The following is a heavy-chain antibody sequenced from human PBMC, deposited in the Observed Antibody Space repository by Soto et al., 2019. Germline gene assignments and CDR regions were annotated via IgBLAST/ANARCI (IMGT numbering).Heavy chain of an antibody. J-gene: IGHJ4*02. V-gene: IGHV3-21*02. Sequence: EVQLVESGGGLVKPGGSLRLSSEDSGFTFSSYTMNWVRRAPGKGLEWVSSISSRSTNTHYADSVRDRFTISRDNAKRSLYLQMNSLRAEDTAVYYCARGPLYYFDYWGQGTLVTVSS. CDR3: ARGPLYYFDY. CDR1: GFTFSSYT. CDR2: ISSRSTNT.